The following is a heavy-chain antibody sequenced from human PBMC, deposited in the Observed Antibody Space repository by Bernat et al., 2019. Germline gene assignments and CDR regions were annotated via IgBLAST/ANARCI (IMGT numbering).Heavy chain of an antibody. CDR3: ARETVTSAFDI. CDR1: GGSISSDSYY. CDR2: IYYSRST. J-gene: IGHJ3*02. Sequence: QLQLQESGPGLVKPSETLSLTCTVSGGSISSDSYYWGWIRQPPGKWLEWIGSIYYSRSTYYNPSLKSRVTISVDTSKYQFYLKLSSVTAADTAVYYCARETVTSAFDIWGQGTMVTVSS. V-gene: IGHV4-39*07. D-gene: IGHD2-21*02.